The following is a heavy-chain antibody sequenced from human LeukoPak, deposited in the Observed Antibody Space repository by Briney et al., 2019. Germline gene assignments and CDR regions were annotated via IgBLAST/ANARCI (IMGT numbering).Heavy chain of an antibody. CDR1: GFTFSSYS. J-gene: IGHJ4*02. D-gene: IGHD6-19*01. CDR2: ISSSSSYI. V-gene: IGHV3-21*01. CDR3: ARDLRALRLSIAVPDY. Sequence: GSLRLSCVASGFTFSSYSMNWVRQAPGKGLEWVSSISSSSSYIYYADSVKGRFTISRDNAKNSLYLQMNSLRAEDTAVYYCARDLRALRLSIAVPDYWGQGTLVTVSS.